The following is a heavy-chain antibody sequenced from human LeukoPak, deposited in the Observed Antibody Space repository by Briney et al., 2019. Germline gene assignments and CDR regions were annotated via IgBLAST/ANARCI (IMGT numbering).Heavy chain of an antibody. CDR3: ARARYGDYRFDY. Sequence: ASVKVSCKASGYTFTSYDINWVRQATGQGLEWMGWMNPNSGNTGYAQKFQGRVTMTRNTSISTAYMELSSLRSEDTAVYYCARARYGDYRFDYWGQETLVTVSS. D-gene: IGHD4-17*01. J-gene: IGHJ4*02. V-gene: IGHV1-8*01. CDR2: MNPNSGNT. CDR1: GYTFTSYD.